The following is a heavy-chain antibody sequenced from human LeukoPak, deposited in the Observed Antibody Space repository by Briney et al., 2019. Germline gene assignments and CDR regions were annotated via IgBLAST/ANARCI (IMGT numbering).Heavy chain of an antibody. CDR2: INGGSGNT. CDR1: GYTFIDYT. Sequence: GASVNVSCKASGYTFIDYTMHWLRQAPGQRLDWMGWINGGSGNTKYSPEFXGRVTITRDTSASTGYMELSSLRSEDTAVYYCANPRYDSSGYYYVDWGQGTLVTVSS. V-gene: IGHV1-3*01. CDR3: ANPRYDSSGYYYVD. J-gene: IGHJ4*02. D-gene: IGHD3-22*01.